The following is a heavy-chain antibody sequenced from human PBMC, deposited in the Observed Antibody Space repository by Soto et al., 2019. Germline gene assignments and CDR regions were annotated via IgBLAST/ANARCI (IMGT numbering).Heavy chain of an antibody. V-gene: IGHV4-61*08. Sequence: SETLSLTCAVSGGSISSGGYSWSWIRQPPGEGLEWIGYIYYSGGTNYNPSLKSRVTISVDTSKNQFSLKLSSVTAADTAVYYSGGGGSGSSGWFNAEWIHGYAPGGQGTRETVS. D-gene: IGHD6-19*01. CDR1: GGSISSGGYS. CDR3: GGGGSGSSGWFNAEWIHGYAP. CDR2: IYYSGGT. J-gene: IGHJ5*02.